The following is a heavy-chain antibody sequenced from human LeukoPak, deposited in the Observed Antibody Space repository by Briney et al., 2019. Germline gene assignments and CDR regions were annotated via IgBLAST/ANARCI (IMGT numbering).Heavy chain of an antibody. Sequence: SETLSLTCAVYVESLCVYYPSCIREPPGQGGGWMGEMNHNGNNNYNTYLKSRVTISVDTSKNQFYLKLSSVTAADTAVYCCERMYWYYYDSSGRYYFDYWGQGTLVTVSS. V-gene: IGHV4-34*01. CDR2: MNHNGNN. CDR1: VESLCVYY. CDR3: ERMYWYYYDSSGRYYFDY. D-gene: IGHD3-22*01. J-gene: IGHJ4*02.